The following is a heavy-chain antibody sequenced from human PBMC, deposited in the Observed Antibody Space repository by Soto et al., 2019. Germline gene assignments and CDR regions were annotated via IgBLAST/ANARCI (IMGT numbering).Heavy chain of an antibody. CDR3: ARQDIVVVPAAKEGQYYWFDP. V-gene: IGHV4-31*03. Sequence: SETLSLTCTVSGGSISSGGYYWSWIRQHPGKGLEWIGYIYYSGSTYYNPSLKSRVTISVDTSKNQFSLKLSSVTAADTAVYYCARQDIVVVPAAKEGQYYWFDPWGQGTLVTVSS. J-gene: IGHJ5*02. D-gene: IGHD2-2*01. CDR1: GGSISSGGYY. CDR2: IYYSGST.